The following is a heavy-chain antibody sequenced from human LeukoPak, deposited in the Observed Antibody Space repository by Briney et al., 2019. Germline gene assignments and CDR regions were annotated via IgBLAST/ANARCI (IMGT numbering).Heavy chain of an antibody. J-gene: IGHJ4*02. CDR2: INHSGST. D-gene: IGHD6-6*01. V-gene: IGHV4-34*01. Sequence: SETLSLTRAVYGGSFSGYYWSWIRQPPGKGLEWIGEINHSGSTNYNPSLKSRVTISVDTSKNQFSLKLSSVTAADTAVYYCARRGKYSSSSSRGFDYWGQGTLVTVSS. CDR3: ARRGKYSSSSSRGFDY. CDR1: GGSFSGYY.